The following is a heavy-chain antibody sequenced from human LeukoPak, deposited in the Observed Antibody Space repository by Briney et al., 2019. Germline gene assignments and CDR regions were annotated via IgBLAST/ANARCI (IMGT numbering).Heavy chain of an antibody. CDR3: AREGYYDILTGYYTAFDY. V-gene: IGHV3-11*01. Sequence: GGSLRLSCAASGFTFSDYYMSWVRQAPGKGLEWVSYISSSGSTIYYADSVKGRFTISRDNAKNSLYLQMNSLRAEDTAVYYCAREGYYDILTGYYTAFDYWGQGTLVTVSS. CDR2: ISSSGSTI. D-gene: IGHD3-9*01. CDR1: GFTFSDYY. J-gene: IGHJ4*02.